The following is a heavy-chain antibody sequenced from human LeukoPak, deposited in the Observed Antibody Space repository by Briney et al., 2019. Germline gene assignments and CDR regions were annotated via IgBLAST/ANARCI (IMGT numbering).Heavy chain of an antibody. Sequence: SETLSLTCTVSGGSISSSSYYWSWIRQPAGKGLEWIGRIYTSGSTNSNPSLKSRVTMSVDTSKNQFSLKLSSVTAADTAVYYCARDRGSYYGRDYFDYWGQGTLVTVSS. J-gene: IGHJ4*02. CDR3: ARDRGSYYGRDYFDY. V-gene: IGHV4-61*02. D-gene: IGHD1-26*01. CDR1: GGSISSSSYY. CDR2: IYTSGST.